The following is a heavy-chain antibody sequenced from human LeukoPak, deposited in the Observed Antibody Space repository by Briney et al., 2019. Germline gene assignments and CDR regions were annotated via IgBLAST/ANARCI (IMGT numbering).Heavy chain of an antibody. J-gene: IGHJ6*02. D-gene: IGHD3-10*01. CDR1: GGSISSYY. CDR2: IYYSGST. Sequence: PSETLSLICTVSGGSISSYYWSWIRQPPGKGLEWIGYIYYSGSTNYNPSLKSRVTIPVDTSKNQFSLKLSSVTAADTAMYYCARDGSYGSGRRYYYYGMDVWGQGTTVTVSS. V-gene: IGHV4-59*01. CDR3: ARDGSYGSGRRYYYYGMDV.